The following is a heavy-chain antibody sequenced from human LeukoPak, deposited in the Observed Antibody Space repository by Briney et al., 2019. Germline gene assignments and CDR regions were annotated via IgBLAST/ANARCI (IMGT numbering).Heavy chain of an antibody. D-gene: IGHD5-18*01. CDR3: ARARYSYGPGRFDP. J-gene: IGHJ5*02. CDR1: GGSISSSSYY. V-gene: IGHV4-39*07. CDR2: IYYSGST. Sequence: PSETLSLTCTVSGGSISSSSYYWGWIRQPPGKGLEWIGSIYYSGSTYYNPSLKSRVTISVDTSKNQFSLKLSSVTAADTAVYYCARARYSYGPGRFDPWGQGTLVTVSS.